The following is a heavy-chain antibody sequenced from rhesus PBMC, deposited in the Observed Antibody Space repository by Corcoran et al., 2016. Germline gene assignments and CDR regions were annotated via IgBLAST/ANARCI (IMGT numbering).Heavy chain of an antibody. CDR1: GFTFSSYG. CDR2: ISSDGIKK. D-gene: IGHD3-16*01. Sequence: EVQLVESGGGLVQPGGSLRLSCAASGFTFSSYGMHWVPQAPGKGLEWVAVISSDGIKKYYADSVKARFTISRDNSKNMLYLQVNNLKLEDTAVYYCASYIEVVFDYWGQGVLVTVSS. V-gene: IGHV3-54*02. J-gene: IGHJ4*01. CDR3: ASYIEVVFDY.